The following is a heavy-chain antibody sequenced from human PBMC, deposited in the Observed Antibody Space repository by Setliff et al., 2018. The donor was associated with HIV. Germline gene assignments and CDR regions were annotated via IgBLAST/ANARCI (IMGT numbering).Heavy chain of an antibody. CDR3: ARGGLGGDYGVGVFYYYYYGMDV. CDR1: GYTFTGYY. J-gene: IGHJ6*02. Sequence: ASVKVSCKAAGYTFTGYYMHWVRQAPGQGLEWMGWINPNSGGTNYAQKFQGWVTMTRDTSISTAYMELSRLRSDDTAVYYCARGGLGGDYGVGVFYYYYYGMDVWGQGTTVTVSS. V-gene: IGHV1-2*04. CDR2: INPNSGGT. D-gene: IGHD4-17*01.